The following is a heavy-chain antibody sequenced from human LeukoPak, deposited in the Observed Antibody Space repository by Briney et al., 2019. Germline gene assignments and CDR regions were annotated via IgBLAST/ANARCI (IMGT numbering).Heavy chain of an antibody. CDR3: ARDRTGCLDY. CDR1: GGSISSHY. D-gene: IGHD7-27*01. CDR2: IYYSGST. Sequence: SETLSLTCTVSGGSISSHYWSWIRQPPGKGLEWIGYIYYSGSTNYNPSLKSRVTISVDTSENQFSLKLSSVTAADTAVYYCARDRTGCLDYWGQGTLVTVSS. V-gene: IGHV4-59*11. J-gene: IGHJ4*02.